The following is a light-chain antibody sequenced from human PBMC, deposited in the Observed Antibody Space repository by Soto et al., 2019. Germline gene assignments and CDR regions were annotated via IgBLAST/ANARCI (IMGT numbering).Light chain of an antibody. CDR2: DVN. V-gene: IGLV2-14*01. CDR3: SSYTSSSTRV. J-gene: IGLJ1*01. CDR1: SSDVGRYNY. Sequence: QSVLTQPASVSRSPGQSITISCIGTSSDVGRYNYVSWYQQHPGQAPRLMIYDVNNRPSGVSNRFSGSKSDNTASLTISGLQAEDEADYYCSSYTSSSTRVFGTGARSPA.